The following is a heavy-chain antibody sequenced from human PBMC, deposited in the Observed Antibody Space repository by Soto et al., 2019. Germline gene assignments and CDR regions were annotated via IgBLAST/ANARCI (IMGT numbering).Heavy chain of an antibody. CDR2: IYYSETN. CDR3: ARQRRGGYWFDP. J-gene: IGHJ5*02. CDR1: GVSVTNGDYY. V-gene: IGHV4-30-4*01. Sequence: PSETLSLTCAVSGVSVTNGDYYWTWMRQSPGKGLEWIGNIYYSETNKYNPSLNSRLSISIDTSRNQFSLQLTSVTAADTAIYYCARQRRGGYWFDPWGQGTLVTVSS.